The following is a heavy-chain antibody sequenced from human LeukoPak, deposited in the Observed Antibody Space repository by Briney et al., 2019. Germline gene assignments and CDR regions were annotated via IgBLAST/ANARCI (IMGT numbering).Heavy chain of an antibody. CDR1: GFTFSSYS. D-gene: IGHD5-18*01. J-gene: IGHJ4*02. V-gene: IGHV3-21*01. CDR2: ISSSSSYI. CDR3: ARDSIQLWSSTYYFDY. Sequence: GGSLRLSCAASGFTFSSYSMNWVRQAPGKGLEWVSYISSSSSYIYYADSVKGRFTISRDNAKNSLYLQMNSLRAEDTAVYYCARDSIQLWSSTYYFDYWGQGTLVTVSS.